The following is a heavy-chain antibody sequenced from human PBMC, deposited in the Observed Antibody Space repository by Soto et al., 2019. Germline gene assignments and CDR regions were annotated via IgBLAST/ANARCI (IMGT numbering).Heavy chain of an antibody. Sequence: GQPMKISCKGSGYSISSYWLSRVRQMPGKGLEWMGRIDPSDSYTNYSPSFQGQVTISADKSISTAYLQWSSLKASDTAMYYCAIRFFYESLDAFDIWGQGTMVTVSS. J-gene: IGHJ3*02. D-gene: IGHD3-22*01. CDR1: GYSISSYW. V-gene: IGHV5-10-1*04. CDR3: AIRFFYESLDAFDI. CDR2: IDPSDSYT.